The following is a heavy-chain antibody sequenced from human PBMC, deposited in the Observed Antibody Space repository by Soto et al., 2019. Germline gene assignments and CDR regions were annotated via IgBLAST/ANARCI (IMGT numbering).Heavy chain of an antibody. CDR3: AKDSRVLRFWEGPRRAFDI. CDR1: GFTFSSYA. J-gene: IGHJ3*02. V-gene: IGHV3-23*01. CDR2: ISGSGGST. D-gene: IGHD3-3*01. Sequence: GGSLRLSCAASGFTFSSYAMSWVRQAPGKGLEWVSAISGSGGSTYYADSVKGRFTISRDNSKNTLYLQMNSLRAEDTAVYYCAKDSRVLRFWEGPRRAFDIWGQGTMVTVSS.